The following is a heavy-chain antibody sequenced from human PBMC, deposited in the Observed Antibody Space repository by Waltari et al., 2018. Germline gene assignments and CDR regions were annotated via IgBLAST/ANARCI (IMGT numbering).Heavy chain of an antibody. Sequence: APGKGLEWVSYISSSGSTIYYADSVKGRFTISRDNAKNSLYLQMNSLRAEDTAVYYCARDRRVYYDSSGYYYYYYGMDVWGQGTTVTVSS. CDR3: ARDRRVYYDSSGYYYYYYGMDV. CDR2: ISSSGSTI. D-gene: IGHD3-22*01. V-gene: IGHV3-11*01. J-gene: IGHJ6*02.